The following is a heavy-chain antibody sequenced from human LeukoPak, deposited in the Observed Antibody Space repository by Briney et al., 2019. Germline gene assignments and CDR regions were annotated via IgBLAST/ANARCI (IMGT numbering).Heavy chain of an antibody. Sequence: PSDTLSLICAVYGGSFSGYYWSWIRQPPGKGLEGIGEINHSESTNYNPSLKSRVTISVDSSRNQFSLKLSSVTAADTAVYYCARGPYCSSTSCYFDYWGQGTLVTVSS. J-gene: IGHJ4*02. CDR1: GGSFSGYY. CDR2: INHSEST. CDR3: ARGPYCSSTSCYFDY. D-gene: IGHD2-2*01. V-gene: IGHV4-34*01.